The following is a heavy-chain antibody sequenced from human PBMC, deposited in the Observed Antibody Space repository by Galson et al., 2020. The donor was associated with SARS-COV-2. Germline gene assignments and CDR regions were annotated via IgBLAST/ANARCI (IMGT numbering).Heavy chain of an antibody. CDR2: IYYSVST. D-gene: IGHD1-26*01. V-gene: IGHV4-31*03. CDR1: GGSISSGGYY. CDR3: VRVRYSGSYWTFDY. J-gene: IGHJ4*02. Sequence: ASETLSLTCTVSGGSISSGGYYWSWIRQHPGKGLEWIGYIYYSVSTYYNPSLKSRVTISVDTSKNQFSLKLSSVTAADTAVYYCVRVRYSGSYWTFDYWGQGTLVTVSS.